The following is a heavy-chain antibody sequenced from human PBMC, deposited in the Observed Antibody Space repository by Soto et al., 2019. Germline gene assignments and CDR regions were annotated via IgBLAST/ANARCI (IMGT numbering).Heavy chain of an antibody. V-gene: IGHV2-26*01. J-gene: IGHJ6*02. CDR3: ARIRSGSPPGGYYYYGMDV. CDR2: IFSNDEK. CDR1: GFSLSNARMG. D-gene: IGHD1-26*01. Sequence: SGPTLVNPTETLTLTCTVSGFSLSNARMGVSWIRQPPGKALEWLAHIFSNDEKSYSTSLKSRLTISKDTSKSQVVLTMTNMDPVDTATYYCARIRSGSPPGGYYYYGMDVWGQGTTVTVSS.